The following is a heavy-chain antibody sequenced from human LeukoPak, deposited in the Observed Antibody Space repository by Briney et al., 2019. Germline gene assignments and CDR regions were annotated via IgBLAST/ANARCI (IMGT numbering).Heavy chain of an antibody. Sequence: ASVKVSCKASGYTFTGYYMHWVRQAPGQGLEWMGWINPNSGGTNYAQKFQGRVTMTRDTSISTAYMELSRLRSDDTAVYYCARELIGSYYYDNLTGYYSDYYYYYGMDVWGQGTTVTVSS. CDR1: GYTFTGYY. V-gene: IGHV1-2*02. CDR2: INPNSGGT. CDR3: ARELIGSYYYDNLTGYYSDYYYYYGMDV. D-gene: IGHD3-9*01. J-gene: IGHJ6*02.